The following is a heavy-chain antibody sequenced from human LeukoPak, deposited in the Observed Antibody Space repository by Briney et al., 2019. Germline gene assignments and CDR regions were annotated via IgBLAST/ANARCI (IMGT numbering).Heavy chain of an antibody. CDR2: IYYSRST. CDR1: GGSINNYY. Sequence: SETLSLTCTVSGGSINNYYWSWIRQPPGKGLEWIGYIYYSRSTNYNPSLKSRVTISVDTSKNQFSLKLSSVTAADTAVYYCARADGYTWGYNYYYYYMDVWGKGTTVTISS. D-gene: IGHD5-18*01. J-gene: IGHJ6*03. CDR3: ARADGYTWGYNYYYYYMDV. V-gene: IGHV4-59*01.